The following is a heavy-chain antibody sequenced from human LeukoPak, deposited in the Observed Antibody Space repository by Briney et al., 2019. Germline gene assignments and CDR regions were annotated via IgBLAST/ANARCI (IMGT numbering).Heavy chain of an antibody. CDR3: ARHPIAAGGAYNWFDP. CDR1: GSSFTSHW. CDR2: IYPDDSNT. D-gene: IGHD6-25*01. J-gene: IGHJ5*02. Sequence: GESLKISCKGSGSSFTSHWIGWVRQMPGKGLEWMGIIYPDDSNTRYSPSFQGQVTISADKSINTSYLQWISLKASDTAIYYCARHPIAAGGAYNWFDPWGQGTLVTVSS. V-gene: IGHV5-51*01.